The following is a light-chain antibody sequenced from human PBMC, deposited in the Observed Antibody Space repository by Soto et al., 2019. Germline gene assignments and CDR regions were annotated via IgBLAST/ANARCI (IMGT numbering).Light chain of an antibody. CDR3: SSYTSSSTL. CDR1: SSDVGGYNY. V-gene: IGLV2-14*01. J-gene: IGLJ1*01. Sequence: QSARTQPASVSGAPGQSITISCTGTSSDVGGYNYVSWYQQHPGKAPKLMIYAVTDRPSGVSSRFSGSKSGNTASLTISGLQAEDEADYYCSSYTSSSTLFGTGTKATVL. CDR2: AVT.